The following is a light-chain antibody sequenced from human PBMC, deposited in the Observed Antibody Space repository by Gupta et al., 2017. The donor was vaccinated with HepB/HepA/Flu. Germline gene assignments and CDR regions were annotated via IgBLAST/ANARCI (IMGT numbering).Light chain of an antibody. CDR2: QDT. V-gene: IGLV3-1*01. Sequence: SYDLTQPPSVSVSPGQTATITCSGAKLGDKYASWYQQKPGQSPVLVIYQDTKRPSGIPERFSASNSGNTATLTIGATQAMDEADYYCQAWDNYALVFGGGTKLTVL. CDR3: QAWDNYALV. J-gene: IGLJ2*01. CDR1: KLGDKY.